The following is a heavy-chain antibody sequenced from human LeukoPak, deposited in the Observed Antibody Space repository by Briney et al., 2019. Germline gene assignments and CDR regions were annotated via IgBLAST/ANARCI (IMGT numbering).Heavy chain of an antibody. V-gene: IGHV4-61*02. CDR3: ARGNWFDP. CDR1: GGSISSGSYY. CDR2: IYTSGST. Sequence: SETLSLTCTVSGGSISSGSYYWSCLRQPAGKGLEWIVRIYTSGSTNYNPSLKSRVTISVDTSKNQFSLKLSSVTAADTAVYYCARGNWFDPWGQGTLVTVSS. J-gene: IGHJ5*02.